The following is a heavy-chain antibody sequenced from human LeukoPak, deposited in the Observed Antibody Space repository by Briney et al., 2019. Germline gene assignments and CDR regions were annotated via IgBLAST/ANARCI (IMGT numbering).Heavy chain of an antibody. D-gene: IGHD6-13*01. Sequence: GRSLRLSCAASGFTFDDYAMHWVRQAPGKGLEWVSGISWNSGSIGYADSVKGRFTISRDNANNSLYLQMNSLRAEDMALYYCAKEGIAAGTPFDYWGQGTLVTVSS. CDR1: GFTFDDYA. J-gene: IGHJ4*02. CDR2: ISWNSGSI. CDR3: AKEGIAAGTPFDY. V-gene: IGHV3-9*03.